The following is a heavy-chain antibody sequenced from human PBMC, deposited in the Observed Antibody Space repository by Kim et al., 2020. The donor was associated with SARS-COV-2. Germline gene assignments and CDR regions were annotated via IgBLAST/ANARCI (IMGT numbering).Heavy chain of an antibody. J-gene: IGHJ4*02. D-gene: IGHD2-15*01. Sequence: YYADSVKGRFTISRDNSKNTLYLQMNSLRAEDTAVYYCAKGCSGGSPFDYWGQGTLVTVSS. V-gene: IGHV3-23*01. CDR3: AKGCSGGSPFDY.